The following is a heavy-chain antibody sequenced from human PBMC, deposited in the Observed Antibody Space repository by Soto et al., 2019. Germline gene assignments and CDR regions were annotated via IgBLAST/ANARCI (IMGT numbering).Heavy chain of an antibody. J-gene: IGHJ6*03. V-gene: IGHV3-21*01. CDR1: GFTFSSYS. CDR2: ISSSSSYI. D-gene: IGHD6-13*01. Sequence: GGSLRLSCAASGFTFSSYSMNWVRQAPGKGLEWVSSISSSSSYIYYADSVKGRFTISRDNAKNSLYLQMNSLRAEDTAVYYCAREKAAAGSPTPPYYYYYMDVWGKGTTVTVSS. CDR3: AREKAAAGSPTPPYYYYYMDV.